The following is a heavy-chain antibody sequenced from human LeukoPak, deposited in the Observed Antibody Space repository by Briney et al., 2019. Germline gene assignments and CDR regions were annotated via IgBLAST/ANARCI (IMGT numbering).Heavy chain of an antibody. CDR1: GYTFTSYY. J-gene: IGHJ6*03. CDR3: ARGTFGVDYYYYYYMDV. Sequence: ASVKVSCKASGYTFTSYYMHWVRQAPGQGLEWMGIINPSGGSTSYAQKFQGRVTMTRDTSTSTVYMELSSLRSEDTAVYYCARGTFGVDYYYYYYMDVWGKGTTVTVSS. D-gene: IGHD3-3*01. CDR2: INPSGGST. V-gene: IGHV1-46*01.